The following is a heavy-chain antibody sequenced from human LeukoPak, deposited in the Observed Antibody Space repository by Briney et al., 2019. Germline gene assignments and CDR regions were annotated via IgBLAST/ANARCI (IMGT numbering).Heavy chain of an antibody. CDR1: GFTFDDYA. D-gene: IGHD3-9*01. Sequence: PGGSLRLSCAASGFTFDDYAMHWVRQAPGKGLEWVSGISWNSGSIGYADSVKGRFTISRDNAKNSLYLQMNSLRAEDTALYYCAKDTLSYYDIFPYFDYWGQGTLVTVSS. J-gene: IGHJ4*02. V-gene: IGHV3-9*01. CDR3: AKDTLSYYDIFPYFDY. CDR2: ISWNSGSI.